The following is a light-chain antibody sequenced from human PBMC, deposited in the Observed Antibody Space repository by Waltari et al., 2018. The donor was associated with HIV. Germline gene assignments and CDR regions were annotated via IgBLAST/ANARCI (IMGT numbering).Light chain of an antibody. CDR2: SIN. CDR3: AAWDDSLNGVV. Sequence: QSILTQPPSASGTPGQRVTLYCSGSSSNIGRNAVNWYQQLPGTAPKLLIYSINERASGVPDRFSGSKSGTSASLAISGLQSEDEADYHCAAWDDSLNGVVFGGGTKLTVL. V-gene: IGLV1-44*01. J-gene: IGLJ2*01. CDR1: SSNIGRNA.